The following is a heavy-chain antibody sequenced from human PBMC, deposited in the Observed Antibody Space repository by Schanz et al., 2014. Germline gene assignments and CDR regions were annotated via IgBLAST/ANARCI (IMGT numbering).Heavy chain of an antibody. V-gene: IGHV1-46*03. CDR3: ARDGVDAAAGGNY. CDR1: GGTFSSYA. J-gene: IGHJ4*02. CDR2: INPSGGST. D-gene: IGHD6-13*01. Sequence: QVHLVQSGAEVKKPGSPVKVSCKSSGGTFSSYAISWVRQAPGQGLEWMGMINPSGGSTTYAQKFQGRVTMTRDTSTSTVYMELSSLRSEDTAVYYCARDGVDAAAGGNYWGQGTLVTVSS.